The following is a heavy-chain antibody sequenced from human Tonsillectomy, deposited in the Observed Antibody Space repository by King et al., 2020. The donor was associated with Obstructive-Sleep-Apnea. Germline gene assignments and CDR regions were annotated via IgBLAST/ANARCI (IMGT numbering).Heavy chain of an antibody. J-gene: IGHJ4*02. Sequence: VQLVESGAEVKKPGGSLKISCKGSGYSFNSYWIGWVRQMPGKGLEWMGIIYPGDSNTSYSPSFQGQVTFSADKSISTAYLQWRSLKASDTAMYYCAKAEYSSGWSTFDFWGQGTLVTVSS. CDR2: IYPGDSNT. V-gene: IGHV5-51*01. CDR1: GYSFNSYW. CDR3: AKAEYSSGWSTFDF. D-gene: IGHD6-19*01.